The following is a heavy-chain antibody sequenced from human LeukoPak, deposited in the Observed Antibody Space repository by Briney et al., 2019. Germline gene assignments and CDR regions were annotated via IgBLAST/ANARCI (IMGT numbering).Heavy chain of an antibody. CDR2: INPSGGST. J-gene: IGHJ6*02. V-gene: IGHV1-46*01. D-gene: IGHD3-10*01. CDR3: ARDRDTMVRGVIITNYYYYGMDV. Sequence: ASVKVSCKASGYTFTSYYMHRVRQAPGQGLEWMGIINPSGGSTSYAQKFQGRVTMTRDTSTSTVYVELSSLRSEDTAVYYCARDRDTMVRGVIITNYYYYGMDVWGQGTTVTVSS. CDR1: GYTFTSYY.